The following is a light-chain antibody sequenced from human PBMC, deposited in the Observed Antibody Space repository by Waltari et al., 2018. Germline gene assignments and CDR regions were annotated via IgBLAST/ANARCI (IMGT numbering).Light chain of an antibody. CDR1: QSVSSTY. CDR2: AGS. CDR3: QQYGRSPPVT. J-gene: IGKJ3*01. Sequence: EIVMTQSPVSLSLSPGERATLSCRASQSVSSTYLAWYQQKPGQAPRLLIYAGSGRAIGVPHRFSGSGSGTDFTLTISRLEPEDSAVYYCQQYGRSPPVTFGPGTKVDIK. V-gene: IGKV3-20*01.